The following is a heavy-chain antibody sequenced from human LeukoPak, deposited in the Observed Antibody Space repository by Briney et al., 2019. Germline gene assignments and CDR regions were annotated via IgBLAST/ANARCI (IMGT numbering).Heavy chain of an antibody. J-gene: IGHJ3*01. CDR2: IGTGGHT. D-gene: IGHD5-24*01. CDR3: TRGGLEAPCDV. V-gene: IGHV3-13*01. Sequence: HPGGSLRLSCSASGFTFSNYDMHWVRQEKGKGLEWVSSIGTGGHTYYAPSVKGRFTISRENDKNSLYLQMNSLGAGDTAIYYCTRGGLEAPCDVWGQGTMVAASS. CDR1: GFTFSNYD.